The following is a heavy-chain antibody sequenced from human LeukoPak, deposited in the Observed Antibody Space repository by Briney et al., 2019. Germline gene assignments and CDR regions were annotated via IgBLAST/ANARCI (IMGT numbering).Heavy chain of an antibody. CDR2: IYNSGST. J-gene: IGHJ4*02. Sequence: SETLSLTCTVSGGSISTGTYYWGWIRQPPRKGLEWIGSIYNSGSTYYNPSLKSRVTISVDTSKSQFFLKLSSVTAADTAVYYCARVETEGSSWYGVHYFDYWGQGTQVTVSS. CDR3: ARVETEGSSWYGVHYFDY. CDR1: GGSISTGTYY. D-gene: IGHD6-13*01. V-gene: IGHV4-39*07.